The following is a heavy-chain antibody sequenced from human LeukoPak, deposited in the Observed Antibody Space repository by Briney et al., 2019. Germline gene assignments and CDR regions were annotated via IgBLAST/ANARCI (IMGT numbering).Heavy chain of an antibody. J-gene: IGHJ4*02. V-gene: IGHV3-30-3*01. Sequence: GGSLRLSCAASGFRFSNYAMHWVRQAPGMRPEWVAVISYDEDNTFYADSVKGRFTISRDNSKNTLYLQMNSLRAEDTAVYYCARRGDGGRSFDYWGQGTLVTVSS. CDR1: GFRFSNYA. D-gene: IGHD4-23*01. CDR2: ISYDEDNT. CDR3: ARRGDGGRSFDY.